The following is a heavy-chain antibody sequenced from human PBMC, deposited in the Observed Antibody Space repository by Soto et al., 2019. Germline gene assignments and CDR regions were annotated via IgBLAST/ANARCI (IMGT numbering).Heavy chain of an antibody. V-gene: IGHV1-69*13. CDR3: AGCRTIFGSMDV. Sequence: GASVKVSCKASGGTFSSYAISWVRQAPGQGLEWMGGIIPIFGTANYAQKFQGRVTITADESTSTAYMELSSLRSEDTAVYYCAGCRTIFGSMDVWGQGTTVTVSS. CDR1: GGTFSSYA. CDR2: IIPIFGTA. J-gene: IGHJ6*02. D-gene: IGHD3-3*01.